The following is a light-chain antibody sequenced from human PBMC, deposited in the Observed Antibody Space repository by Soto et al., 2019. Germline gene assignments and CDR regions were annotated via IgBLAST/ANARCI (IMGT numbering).Light chain of an antibody. V-gene: IGLV2-14*01. CDR1: SSDIGRYNF. Sequence: QSMLTQPASMSGSPGQSITISCTGTSSDIGRYNFVSWYQHHPGKAPKLIIYEATKRPSGVSYRFSGSKSGNTASLTISGLQAEDEADYYCTSYTITSTYVVGIRTKVTVL. CDR2: EAT. CDR3: TSYTITSTYV. J-gene: IGLJ1*01.